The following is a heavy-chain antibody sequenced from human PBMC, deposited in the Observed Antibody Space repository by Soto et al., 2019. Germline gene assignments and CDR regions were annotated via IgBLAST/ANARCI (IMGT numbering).Heavy chain of an antibody. Sequence: QVQLVESGGGVVQPGRSLRLSCAASGFTFSSYGMHWVRQAPGKGLEWVAVISYDGSNKYYADSVKGRFTISRDNSKNTLYLQMNSLRAEDTAVYYCAKDGPPYIAARIRLWYFDLWGRGTLVTVSS. V-gene: IGHV3-30*18. D-gene: IGHD6-6*01. CDR2: ISYDGSNK. CDR1: GFTFSSYG. CDR3: AKDGPPYIAARIRLWYFDL. J-gene: IGHJ2*01.